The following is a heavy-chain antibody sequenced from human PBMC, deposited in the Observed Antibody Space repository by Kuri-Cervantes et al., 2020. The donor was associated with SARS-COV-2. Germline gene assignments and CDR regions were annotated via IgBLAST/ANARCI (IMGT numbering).Heavy chain of an antibody. CDR3: ARLTGYSSGWYLASWWFNP. V-gene: IGHV4-39*01. CDR1: GGSISSSSYY. Sequence: ESLKISCTVSGGSISSSSYYWGWIRQPPGKGLEWIGSIYYSGSTYYNPSLKSRVTISVDTSKNQFSLKLSSVTAADTALYYCARLTGYSSGWYLASWWFNPWGQGTLVTVSS. CDR2: IYYSGST. J-gene: IGHJ5*02. D-gene: IGHD6-19*01.